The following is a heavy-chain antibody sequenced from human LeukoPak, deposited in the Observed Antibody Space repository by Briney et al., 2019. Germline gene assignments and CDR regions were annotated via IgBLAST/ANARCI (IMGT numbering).Heavy chain of an antibody. CDR2: INHSGST. J-gene: IGHJ5*02. V-gene: IGHV4-34*01. CDR1: GGSFSGYY. Sequence: SETLSLTCAVYGGSFSGYYWSWIRQPPGKGLEWIGKINHSGSTNYNPSLKSRVTISVDTSKNQLSLKLSSVTAADTAVYYCARGRGIAVAGTVNWFDPWGQGTLVTVSS. CDR3: ARGRGIAVAGTVNWFDP. D-gene: IGHD6-19*01.